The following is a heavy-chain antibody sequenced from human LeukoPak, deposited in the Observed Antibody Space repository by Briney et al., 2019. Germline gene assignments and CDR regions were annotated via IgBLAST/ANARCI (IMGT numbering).Heavy chain of an antibody. CDR2: IKQDGSEK. CDR1: GFSFSTYW. V-gene: IGHV3-7*01. D-gene: IGHD6-13*01. CDR3: ATDLGSSRPNF. J-gene: IGHJ4*02. Sequence: GGSLRLSCAASGFSFSTYWMSWVHQAPGKGLEWVANIKQDGSEKYYVDSAKGRFTISRDNAKNSLYLQMNSLRAEDTAVYYCATDLGSSRPNFWGQGILVTVSS.